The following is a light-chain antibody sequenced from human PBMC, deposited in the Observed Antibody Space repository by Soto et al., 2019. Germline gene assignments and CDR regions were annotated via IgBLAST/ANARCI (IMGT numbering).Light chain of an antibody. J-gene: IGKJ4*01. CDR1: QDISNF. Sequence: DIQMTQSPSSLSASVGDRVTITCQASQDISNFLNWYQQKPGKAPKLLIYDASRLETGVPSRFSASGLGTHFTFTISSLRPEDFATYFCQQYDALPPTFGGGTKVDIK. CDR3: QQYDALPPT. CDR2: DAS. V-gene: IGKV1-33*01.